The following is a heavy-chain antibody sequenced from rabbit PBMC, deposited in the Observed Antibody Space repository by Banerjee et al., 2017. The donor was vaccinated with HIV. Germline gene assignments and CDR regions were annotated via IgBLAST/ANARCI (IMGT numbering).Heavy chain of an antibody. J-gene: IGHJ4*01. CDR1: GFDFSSYYM. CDR3: ARDDVNDKHFYLNL. V-gene: IGHV1S45*01. D-gene: IGHD5-1*01. CDR2: INTSSGNT. Sequence: QEQLVESGGGLVTLGGSLKLSCKASGFDFSSYYMSWVRQAPGKGLEWIACINTSSGNTVYAPWAKGRFTISRTSSPTVALQMTSLTAADTATYFCARDDVNDKHFYLNLWGPGTLVTVS.